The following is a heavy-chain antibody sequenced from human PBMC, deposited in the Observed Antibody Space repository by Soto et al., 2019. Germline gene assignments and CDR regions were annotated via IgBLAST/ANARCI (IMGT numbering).Heavy chain of an antibody. J-gene: IGHJ4*02. V-gene: IGHV1-2*02. Sequence: HGQLVQSGTEVKKPGASVRVSCMVSGYAFTTYYIHWVRQAPGQGLEWMGWIDPRSGGTVYEQKYQGRVTMTRDTSISTVYMDLSGLRSDDTALYYCATDDYGIFPYWGQGSLVTVSS. CDR3: ATDDYGIFPY. D-gene: IGHD3-10*01. CDR2: IDPRSGGT. CDR1: GYAFTTYY.